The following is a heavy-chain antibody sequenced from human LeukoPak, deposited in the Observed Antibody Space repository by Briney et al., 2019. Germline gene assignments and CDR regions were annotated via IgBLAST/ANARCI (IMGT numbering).Heavy chain of an antibody. CDR2: ISPDRGDT. J-gene: IGHJ6*02. CDR3: VKDGMGTTPDALDA. CDR1: GYTFTAYN. D-gene: IGHD7-27*01. Sequence: ASVKVSCRTSGYTFTAYNIHWVRQAPGQGLEWLARISPDRGDTIYAETFQGRVTVTRDTSLSTVHMELSRLRSDDTAIYYCVKDGMGTTPDALDAWGQGTTVTVSS. V-gene: IGHV1-2*06.